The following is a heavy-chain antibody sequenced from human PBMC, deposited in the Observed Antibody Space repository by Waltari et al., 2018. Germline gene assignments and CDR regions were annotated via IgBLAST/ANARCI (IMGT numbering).Heavy chain of an antibody. CDR2: IYHSGST. V-gene: IGHV4-38-2*02. J-gene: IGHJ5*02. Sequence: QVQLQESGPGLVKPSETLSLTCAVSGYSISSGYYWGWIRQPPGKGLEWIGSIYHSGSTYYNPSLKSRVTISVDTSKNQFSLKRSSVTAEDTAVYYCAKDRGWELLSDWFDPWGQGTLVTVSS. D-gene: IGHD1-26*01. CDR3: AKDRGWELLSDWFDP. CDR1: GYSISSGYY.